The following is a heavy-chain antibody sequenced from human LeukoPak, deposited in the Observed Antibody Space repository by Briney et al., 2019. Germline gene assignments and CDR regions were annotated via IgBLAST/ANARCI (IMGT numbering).Heavy chain of an antibody. Sequence: SVTLSCKASGGTFSSYAISCVRQAPGQGLEWMGRIIPIFGTANYAQKFQGRVTITTDESTTTANMELRSLRSGDTAADYCSRESEQWLNFDYWGQGTLVTVSS. J-gene: IGHJ4*02. CDR1: GGTFSSYA. CDR3: SRESEQWLNFDY. CDR2: IIPIFGTA. V-gene: IGHV1-69*05. D-gene: IGHD6-19*01.